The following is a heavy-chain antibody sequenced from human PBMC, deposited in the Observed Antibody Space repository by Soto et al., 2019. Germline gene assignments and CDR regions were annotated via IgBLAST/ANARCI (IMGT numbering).Heavy chain of an antibody. CDR3: ARSITGTTMRYYYYGMDV. CDR1: GYSFTSYW. Sequence: GESLKISCRGSGYSFTSYWIGWVRQMPGKGLEWMGIIYPGDSDTRYSPSFQGQVTISADKSISTAYLQWSSLKASDTAMYYCARSITGTTMRYYYYGMDVWGQGTTVTVPS. V-gene: IGHV5-51*01. CDR2: IYPGDSDT. D-gene: IGHD1-7*01. J-gene: IGHJ6*02.